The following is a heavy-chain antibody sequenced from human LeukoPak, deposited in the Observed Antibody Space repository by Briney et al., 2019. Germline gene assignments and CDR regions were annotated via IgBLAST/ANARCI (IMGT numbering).Heavy chain of an antibody. V-gene: IGHV1-46*01. D-gene: IGHD2-2*01. J-gene: IGHJ4*02. CDR3: ARDNIVVVPAASGKHHNLDY. Sequence: ASVKVSCKASGYTFTNFFMHWVRQAPGQGLEWMGLINTNDGTTSYQQKFHGRVTMTRDTSTSTVYMELSSLRSEDTAEYYCARDNIVVVPAASGKHHNLDYWGQGTLVTVSS. CDR2: INTNDGTT. CDR1: GYTFTNFF.